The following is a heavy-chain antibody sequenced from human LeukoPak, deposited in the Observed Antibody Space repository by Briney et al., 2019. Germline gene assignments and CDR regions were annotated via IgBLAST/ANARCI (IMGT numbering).Heavy chain of an antibody. CDR1: GYSISSGYY. Sequence: SETLSLTCAVSGYSISSGYYWGWIRQPPGKGLEWIGSIYHSGSTYYNPSLKSRVTISVDTSKNQFSLKLSSVTAADTAVYYCAGGGRTSQYDYWGQGTLVTVSS. CDR2: IYHSGST. CDR3: AGGGRTSQYDY. J-gene: IGHJ4*02. D-gene: IGHD2-15*01. V-gene: IGHV4-38-2*01.